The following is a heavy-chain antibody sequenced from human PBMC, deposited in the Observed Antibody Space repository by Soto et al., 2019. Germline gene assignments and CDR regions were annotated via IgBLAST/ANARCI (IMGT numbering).Heavy chain of an antibody. D-gene: IGHD6-19*01. J-gene: IGHJ4*02. CDR1: GGSICSSNW. CDR3: ARVAVAGTRVDY. CDR2: IYHSGST. Sequence: SETLSLTCAVSGGSICSSNWGSWVRQPPGKGLEWIGEIYHSGSTNYNPSLKSRVTISVDKSKNQFSLKLSSVTAADTAVYYCARVAVAGTRVDYWGQGTLVTVS. V-gene: IGHV4-4*02.